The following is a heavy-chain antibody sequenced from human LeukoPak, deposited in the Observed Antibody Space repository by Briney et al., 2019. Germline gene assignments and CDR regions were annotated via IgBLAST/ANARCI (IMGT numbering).Heavy chain of an antibody. CDR1: GFTFSSYG. V-gene: IGHV3-33*01. CDR2: IWYDGSNK. D-gene: IGHD2-2*01. J-gene: IGHJ4*02. CDR3: ARSSVVVAAVAATDY. Sequence: GGSLRLSCAASGFTFSSYGMHWVRQAPGKGLEWVADIWYDGSNKYYADSVKGRFTISSDNSKNTLYLQMNSLRAEDTAVYYCARSSVVVAAVAATDYWGQGTPGTVSS.